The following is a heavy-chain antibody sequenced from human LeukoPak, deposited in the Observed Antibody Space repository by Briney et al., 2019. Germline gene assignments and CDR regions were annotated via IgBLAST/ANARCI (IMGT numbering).Heavy chain of an antibody. CDR3: ARDLQITRRPGSIDY. V-gene: IGHV1-2*02. CDR1: GYTFTGYY. Sequence: ASGKVSCKASGYTFTGYYMHWVRQAPGQGLEWMGWINPNSGGTNYAQKFQGRVTMTRDMSTNTVYMELSSLRSEDTAVYYCARDLQITRRPGSIDYWGQGTLVTVSS. D-gene: IGHD3-10*01. J-gene: IGHJ4*02. CDR2: INPNSGGT.